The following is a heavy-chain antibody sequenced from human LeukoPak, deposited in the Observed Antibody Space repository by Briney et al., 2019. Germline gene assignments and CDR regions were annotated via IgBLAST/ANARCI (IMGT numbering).Heavy chain of an antibody. V-gene: IGHV1-69*13. J-gene: IGHJ4*02. Sequence: GASVKVSCKASGGTFSSYAISWVRQAPGQGLEWVGGIIPIFGTANYAQKFQGRVTITADESTSTAYMELSSLRSEDTAVYYCARGHTQWLRNWGQGTLVTVSS. CDR2: IIPIFGTA. CDR1: GGTFSSYA. CDR3: ARGHTQWLRN. D-gene: IGHD6-19*01.